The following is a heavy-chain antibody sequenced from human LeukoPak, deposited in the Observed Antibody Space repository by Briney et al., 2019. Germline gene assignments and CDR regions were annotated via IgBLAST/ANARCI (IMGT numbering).Heavy chain of an antibody. V-gene: IGHV1-46*01. Sequence: ASVKVSCKASGYTFTTYYMHWVRQAPGQGLEWMGIINPSGGSTSYAQKFQGRVTITRDTSTSTVYMEVSSLRSEDTAVYYCARGEHDFWSGYYPFYYYMDVWGKGTTVTVSS. J-gene: IGHJ6*03. D-gene: IGHD3-3*01. CDR1: GYTFTTYY. CDR3: ARGEHDFWSGYYPFYYYMDV. CDR2: INPSGGST.